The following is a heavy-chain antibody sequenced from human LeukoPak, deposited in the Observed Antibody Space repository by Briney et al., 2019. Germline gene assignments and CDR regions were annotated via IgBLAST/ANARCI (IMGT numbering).Heavy chain of an antibody. V-gene: IGHV1-2*02. D-gene: IGHD6-19*01. Sequence: ASVKVSCKASGYTFTGYYMHWVRQAPGQGLEWMGWINPNSGGTNYAQKFQGGVTMTRDTSISTAYMELSRLRSDDTAVYYCARGGIAVAGTGFDYWGQGTLVTVSS. CDR3: ARGGIAVAGTGFDY. CDR2: INPNSGGT. CDR1: GYTFTGYY. J-gene: IGHJ4*02.